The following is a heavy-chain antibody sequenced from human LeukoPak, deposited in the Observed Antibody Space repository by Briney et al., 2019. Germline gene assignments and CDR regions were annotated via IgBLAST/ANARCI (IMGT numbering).Heavy chain of an antibody. CDR3: ARDGSGSGWYFFDY. J-gene: IGHJ4*02. V-gene: IGHV1-2*02. CDR1: GYTFSGYY. Sequence: ASVKVSCKTSGYTFSGYYMHWVRQARGQGLEWMGLMNPNSGATNYEQKFQGRVSLTRDMSISTAYLELTSVTSDDTAVYYCARDGSGSGWYFFDYWGQGTLVTVSS. D-gene: IGHD6-19*01. CDR2: MNPNSGAT.